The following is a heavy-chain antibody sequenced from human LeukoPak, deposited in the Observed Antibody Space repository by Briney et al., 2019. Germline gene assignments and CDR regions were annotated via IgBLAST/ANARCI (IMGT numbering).Heavy chain of an antibody. D-gene: IGHD2-8*02. Sequence: GSLRLSCAASGFTFGTYEMNWVRQAPGKGLEWIGSIYYSGSTYYNPSLKSRVTISVDTSKNQFSLNLNSVTAADTAVYYCARAVAYGIDTGYFDYWGQGTLVTVSS. CDR2: IYYSGST. J-gene: IGHJ4*02. V-gene: IGHV4-39*07. CDR3: ARAVAYGIDTGYFDY. CDR1: GFTFGTYE.